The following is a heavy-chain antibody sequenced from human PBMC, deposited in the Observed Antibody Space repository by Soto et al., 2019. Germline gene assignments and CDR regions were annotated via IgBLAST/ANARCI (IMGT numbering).Heavy chain of an antibody. CDR2: IYWNDDK. D-gene: IGHD6-13*01. CDR1: GFSLSTSGVG. V-gene: IGHV2-5*01. J-gene: IGHJ4*02. CDR3: APSAPLTFAAAVFQPDY. Sequence: SGPTLVNPTHTLTLTCTFSGFSLSTSGVGVGWIRQPPGKALEWLALIYWNDDKRYSPSLKSRLTITKDTSKNQVVLTMTNMDPVDTATYYCAPSAPLTFAAAVFQPDYWGQGTLVTVSS.